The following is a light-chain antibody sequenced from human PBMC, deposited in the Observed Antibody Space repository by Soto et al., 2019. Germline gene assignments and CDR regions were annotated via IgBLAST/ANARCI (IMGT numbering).Light chain of an antibody. Sequence: DIQMTQSPSSLSASVGNRVTITCRASQNIKTYLNWYQQEPGKAPNLLIYAASNLHSGVPSRFSGSGSGTDFTLTISSLQPGDFATYFCQQSYTIPQTFGQGTKVDNK. CDR1: QNIKTY. J-gene: IGKJ1*01. CDR2: AAS. CDR3: QQSYTIPQT. V-gene: IGKV1-39*01.